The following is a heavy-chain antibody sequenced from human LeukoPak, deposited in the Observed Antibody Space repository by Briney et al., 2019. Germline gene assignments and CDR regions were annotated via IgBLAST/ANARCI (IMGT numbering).Heavy chain of an antibody. J-gene: IGHJ3*02. Sequence: ASVKVSCKASGNTFTNYYMHWVRQAPGQGLEWMGIINPSGGSTNYAQRFQGRVIMTGDTSTSTVYMELSSLTSEDTAVYYRARGQARWDAFDIWGQGTMVTVSS. CDR2: INPSGGST. CDR1: GNTFTNYY. D-gene: IGHD5-24*01. V-gene: IGHV1-46*01. CDR3: ARGQARWDAFDI.